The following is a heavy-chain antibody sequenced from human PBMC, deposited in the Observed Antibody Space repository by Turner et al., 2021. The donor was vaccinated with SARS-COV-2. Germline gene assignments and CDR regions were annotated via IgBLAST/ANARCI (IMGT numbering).Heavy chain of an antibody. CDR3: ATDSYGTL. CDR2: MNPKSGGT. V-gene: IGHV1-2*02. CDR1: GYTFTDYY. J-gene: IGHJ4*02. Sequence: QVQPVQSGAEVKKPGVSVTVSCKASGYTFTDYYIHWVRQAPGQGLEWMGWMNPKSGGTNYAQKLQGRVTMTRDTSISTAHMELSRRRSDDTAVYYCATDSYGTLWGQGTLVTVSS. D-gene: IGHD5-18*01.